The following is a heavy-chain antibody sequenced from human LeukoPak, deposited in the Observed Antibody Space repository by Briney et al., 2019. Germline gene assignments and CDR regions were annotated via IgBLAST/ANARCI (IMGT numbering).Heavy chain of an antibody. Sequence: SETLSLTCTVSGGSISTYYWSWIRQPPGKGLEWIGYVYYSGNTKDNPSLKSRVTISLDTSKNQFSLKLTSVTAADTAVYYCARGYSGYDPTYFDYWGQGTLVTVSS. CDR3: ARGYSGYDPTYFDY. CDR2: VYYSGNT. CDR1: GGSISTYY. J-gene: IGHJ4*02. V-gene: IGHV4-59*01. D-gene: IGHD5-12*01.